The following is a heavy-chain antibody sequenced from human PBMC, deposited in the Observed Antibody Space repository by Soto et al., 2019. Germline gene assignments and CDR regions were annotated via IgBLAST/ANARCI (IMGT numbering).Heavy chain of an antibody. Sequence: SETPSLTCTVSGDSICSADYYWSWIRQTPGKGLEWIGHIFYSGTTYYNPSLKSRLTISVDTSKNHFSLRLTSVTAADTAVYYCARDLWVEHELYYSGMDVWGQGTTVTVSS. CDR1: GDSICSADYY. CDR3: ARDLWVEHELYYSGMDV. V-gene: IGHV4-30-4*01. J-gene: IGHJ6*01. D-gene: IGHD1-1*01. CDR2: IFYSGTT.